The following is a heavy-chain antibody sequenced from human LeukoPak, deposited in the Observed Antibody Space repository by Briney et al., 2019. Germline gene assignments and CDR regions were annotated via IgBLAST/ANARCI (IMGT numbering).Heavy chain of an antibody. CDR1: GGSFSGDY. V-gene: IGHV4-34*01. J-gene: IGHJ4*02. Sequence: PSETLSLTCAVYGGSFSGDYWSWIRQPPGKGLEWIGEINHSGSTNYNPSLKSRVTISVDTSKNQFSLKLSSVTAADTAVYYCARELTYYDSSGNYYGGLFDNWGQGTLVTVSS. D-gene: IGHD3-22*01. CDR3: ARELTYYDSSGNYYGGLFDN. CDR2: INHSGST.